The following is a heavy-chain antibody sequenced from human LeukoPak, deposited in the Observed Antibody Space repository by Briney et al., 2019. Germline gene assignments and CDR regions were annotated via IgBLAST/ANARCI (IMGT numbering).Heavy chain of an antibody. Sequence: GGSLRLSCAASGFTFSSYSIQWVRQAPGKGLEWVSSINTNSNYIYYAESVKGRFTISRDNAKNSVDLQMNSLRVEDTAVYYCARLQWLQTGRDFLDYWGQGTLVTVSS. J-gene: IGHJ4*02. CDR3: ARLQWLQTGRDFLDY. CDR1: GFTFSSYS. CDR2: INTNSNYI. V-gene: IGHV3-21*06. D-gene: IGHD5-24*01.